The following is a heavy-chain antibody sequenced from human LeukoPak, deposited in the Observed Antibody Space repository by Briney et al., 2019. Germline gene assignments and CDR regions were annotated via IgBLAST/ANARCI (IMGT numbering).Heavy chain of an antibody. CDR2: ISSSGSTI. CDR1: GFTFSSYE. D-gene: IGHD1-26*01. V-gene: IGHV3-48*03. Sequence: GGSLRLSCAASGFTFSSYEMNWVRQAPGKGLEWVSYISSSGSTIYYADSVKGRFTISRDNAKNSLYLQIDSLRAEDTAVYYCARRAVGATGSFDYWGQGTLVTVSS. CDR3: ARRAVGATGSFDY. J-gene: IGHJ4*02.